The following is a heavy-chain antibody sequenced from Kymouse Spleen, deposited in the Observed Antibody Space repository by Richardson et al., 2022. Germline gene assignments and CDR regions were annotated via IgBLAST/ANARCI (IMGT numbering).Heavy chain of an antibody. CDR2: ISSSSSYI. CDR1: GFTFSSYS. D-gene: IGHD3-3*01. J-gene: IGHJ6*02. Sequence: EVQLVESGGGLVKPGGSLRLSCAASGFTFSSYSMNWVRQAPGKGLEWVSSISSSSSYIYYADSVKGRFTISRDNAKNSLYLQMNSLRAEDTAVYYCARGGGYDFWSGYYTEDYYYYYGMDVWGQGTTVTVSS. V-gene: IGHV3-21*03. CDR3: ARGGGYDFWSGYYTEDYYYYYGMDV.